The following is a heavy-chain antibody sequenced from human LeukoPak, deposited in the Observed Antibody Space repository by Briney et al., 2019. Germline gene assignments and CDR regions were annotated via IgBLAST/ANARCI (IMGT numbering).Heavy chain of an antibody. Sequence: GASVKVSCKASGGTFSSYAISWVRQAPGQGLEWMGRIIPIPGIANYAQKFQGRVTITADKSTSTAYMELSSLRSEDTAVYYCARDRRRGMDVWGQGTTVTVSS. V-gene: IGHV1-69*04. J-gene: IGHJ6*02. CDR2: IIPIPGIA. CDR1: GGTFSSYA. CDR3: ARDRRRGMDV.